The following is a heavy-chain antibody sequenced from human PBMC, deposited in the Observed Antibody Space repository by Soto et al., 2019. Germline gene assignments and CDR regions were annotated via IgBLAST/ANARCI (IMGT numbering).Heavy chain of an antibody. Sequence: SETLSLTCTVSGDSISSGDYYWSWIRQPPGKGLEWIGYIYYSGSTYYNPSLKSRVTISVDTSKNQFSLKLSSVTAADTAVYYCARTASGYYDSSGESFFDYWGQGTLVTVSS. CDR1: GDSISSGDYY. D-gene: IGHD3-22*01. CDR3: ARTASGYYDSSGESFFDY. J-gene: IGHJ4*02. CDR2: IYYSGST. V-gene: IGHV4-30-4*01.